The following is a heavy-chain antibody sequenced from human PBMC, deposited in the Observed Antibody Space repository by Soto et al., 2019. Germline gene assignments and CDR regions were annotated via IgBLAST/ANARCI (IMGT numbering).Heavy chain of an antibody. CDR1: GYSFTSYW. CDR3: ATRDRYPVEVYGSEV. V-gene: IGHV5-51*01. J-gene: IGHJ6*02. Sequence: GESLKICWKGAGYSFTSYWIGWVRQMPGKGLEWMGIIYPGDSDTRYSPSFQGQVTISADKSISTAYLQWSSLKASDTAMYYCATRDRYPVEVYGSEVWRQRTTVPV. D-gene: IGHD3-10*01. CDR2: IYPGDSDT.